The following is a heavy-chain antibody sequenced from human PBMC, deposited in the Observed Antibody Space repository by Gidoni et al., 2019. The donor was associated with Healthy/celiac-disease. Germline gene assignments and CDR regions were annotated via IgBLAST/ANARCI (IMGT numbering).Heavy chain of an antibody. Sequence: EVQLVESGGGLVQPGRSLRLSCTASGFTFGDYAMSWVRQAPGKGLEWVGFIRSKAYGGTTEYAASVKGRFTISRDDSKSIAYLQMNSLKTEDTAVYYCTRDRWLIFDYWGQGTLVTVSS. CDR3: TRDRWLIFDY. V-gene: IGHV3-49*04. CDR1: GFTFGDYA. CDR2: IRSKAYGGTT. J-gene: IGHJ4*02. D-gene: IGHD3-22*01.